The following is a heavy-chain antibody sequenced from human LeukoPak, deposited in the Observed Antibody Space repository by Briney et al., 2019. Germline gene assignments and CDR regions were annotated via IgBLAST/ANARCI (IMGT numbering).Heavy chain of an antibody. CDR2: ISAYNGNT. Sequence: GASVKVSCKASGYTFTSYGISWVRQAPGQGLEWMGWISAYNGNTNYAQKLQGGVTMTTDTSTSTAYMELRSLRSDDTAVYYCATARRGYYCSSTSCFGTDYWGQGTLVTVSS. CDR3: ATARRGYYCSSTSCFGTDY. D-gene: IGHD2-2*01. J-gene: IGHJ4*02. V-gene: IGHV1-18*01. CDR1: GYTFTSYG.